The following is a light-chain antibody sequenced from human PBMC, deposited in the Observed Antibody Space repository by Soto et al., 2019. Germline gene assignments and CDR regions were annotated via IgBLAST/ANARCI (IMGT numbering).Light chain of an antibody. CDR3: QQYGSSPLT. V-gene: IGKV3-20*01. Sequence: EIVLTQSPGTISLSPGERATLSCRASHSVSSSYLAWYQQKPGQAPRLLIYGASSRATGIPDRFSGSGSGTDFTLTISSLEPEDCAVYYCQQYGSSPLTFGGGTKMEIK. CDR1: HSVSSSY. CDR2: GAS. J-gene: IGKJ4*01.